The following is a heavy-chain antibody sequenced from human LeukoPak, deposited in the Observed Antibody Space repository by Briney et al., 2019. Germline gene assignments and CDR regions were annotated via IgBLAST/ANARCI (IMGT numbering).Heavy chain of an antibody. Sequence: GGCLRLSRAPSGFTFSSYAMSWVRLAPGDGREGVSAIRGCGGSTYYAEYVKGRFTISKDNSQNTLYLQMNSLRAEDTAVYYCAKRTKGERHGSGSPAYYYYYYMDVWGKGTTVTVSS. V-gene: IGHV3-23*01. J-gene: IGHJ6*03. CDR2: IRGCGGST. D-gene: IGHD5-12*01. CDR1: GFTFSSYA. CDR3: AKRTKGERHGSGSPAYYYYYYMDV.